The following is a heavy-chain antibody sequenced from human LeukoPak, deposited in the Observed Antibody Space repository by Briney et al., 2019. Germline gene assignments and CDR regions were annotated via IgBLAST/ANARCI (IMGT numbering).Heavy chain of an antibody. CDR1: GFTFSSYW. D-gene: IGHD3-10*01. Sequence: GGSLRLSCAASGFTFSSYWMSWVRQAPGKGLEWVANIKQDGSEKYYVDSVKGRFTISRDNAKKSLYLQMNSLRAEDTAVYYCARDGYHYGSGSYFDYRGQGTLVTVSS. CDR2: IKQDGSEK. J-gene: IGHJ4*02. CDR3: ARDGYHYGSGSYFDY. V-gene: IGHV3-7*04.